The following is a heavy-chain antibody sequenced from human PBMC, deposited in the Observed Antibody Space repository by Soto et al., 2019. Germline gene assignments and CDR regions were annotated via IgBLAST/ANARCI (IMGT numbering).Heavy chain of an antibody. CDR2: IYSGGST. V-gene: IGHV3-66*01. Sequence: GGSLRLSCAASGFTVSSNYMSWVRQAPGKGLEWVSVIYSGGSTYYADSVKGRFTISRDNSKNTLYLQMNSLRAEDTAVYYCARDPDYGDYVEYFQHWGQGTLVTVSS. CDR3: ARDPDYGDYVEYFQH. J-gene: IGHJ1*01. CDR1: GFTVSSNY. D-gene: IGHD4-17*01.